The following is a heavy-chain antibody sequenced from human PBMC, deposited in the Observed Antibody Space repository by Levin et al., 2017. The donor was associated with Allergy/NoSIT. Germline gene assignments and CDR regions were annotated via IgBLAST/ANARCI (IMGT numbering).Heavy chain of an antibody. Sequence: SGGSLRLSCAASGFTFSTYAMHWVRQAPGKGLEWVSGISSTGGATYYADSVKGRLTISRDNSKNTVYLQMNGLTAADTAVYYCAKGSQGAAWYNWFDPWGQGTLVTVSS. J-gene: IGHJ5*02. V-gene: IGHV3-23*01. CDR1: GFTFSTYA. D-gene: IGHD3-10*01. CDR3: AKGSQGAAWYNWFDP. CDR2: ISSTGGAT.